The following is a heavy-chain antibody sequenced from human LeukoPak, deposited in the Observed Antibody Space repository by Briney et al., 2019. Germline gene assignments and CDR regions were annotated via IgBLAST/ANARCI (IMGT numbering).Heavy chain of an antibody. CDR3: ANAGRVGVPFDY. J-gene: IGHJ4*02. V-gene: IGHV4-61*08. Sequence: SETLSLTCTVSGGSISSGGYYWSWIRQPPGKGLEWIGYIYYSGSTNYNPSLKSRVTISVDTSKNQFSLKLSSVTAADTAVCYCANAGRVGVPFDYWGQGTLVTVSS. CDR2: IYYSGST. D-gene: IGHD3-16*01. CDR1: GGSISSGGYY.